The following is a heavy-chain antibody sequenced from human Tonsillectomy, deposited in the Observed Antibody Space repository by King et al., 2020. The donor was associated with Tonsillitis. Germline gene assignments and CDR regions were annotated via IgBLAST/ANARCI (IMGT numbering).Heavy chain of an antibody. CDR3: AKDLVYYDSSDYAFDI. Sequence: VQLVESGGGVVQPGRSLRLSCAASGFTFSSYGMHWVRQAPGKGLEWVAVISYDGSNKYYVDSVKGRFTISRDNSKKTLYLQMNSLRAEDTAVYYCAKDLVYYDSSDYAFDIWGQGTMVTVSS. J-gene: IGHJ3*02. CDR2: ISYDGSNK. D-gene: IGHD3-22*01. CDR1: GFTFSSYG. V-gene: IGHV3-30*18.